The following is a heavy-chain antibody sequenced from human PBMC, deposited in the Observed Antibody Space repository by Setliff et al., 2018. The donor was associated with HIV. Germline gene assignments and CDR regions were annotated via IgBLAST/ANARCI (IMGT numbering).Heavy chain of an antibody. CDR3: ARVPLYYYGNLTEY. D-gene: IGHD3-22*01. J-gene: IGHJ4*02. V-gene: IGHV4-39*07. CDR1: GDSITSNSYY. CDR2: MHHSGST. Sequence: PSETLSLTCTVSGDSITSNSYYWGWIRQSPGKGLEWIGTMHHSGSTYYNPSLKSRVIISLDTSKNQLSLKLKSVTAADTAVYYCARVPLYYYGNLTEYWGQGTLVTVSS.